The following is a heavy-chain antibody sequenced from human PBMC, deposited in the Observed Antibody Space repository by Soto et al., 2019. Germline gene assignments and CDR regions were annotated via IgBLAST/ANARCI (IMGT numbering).Heavy chain of an antibody. V-gene: IGHV2-5*01. J-gene: IGHJ4*02. CDR1: GFSLSTSGVG. Sequence: SGATLVNPTQTLTLTCTFSGFSLSTSGVGVGWIRQPPGKALEWLALIYWNDDKRYSPSLKSRLTITKDTSKNQVVLTMTNMEPVDTATYYCAHSATYDYGDYGLFDYWGQGTLVTVSS. CDR3: AHSATYDYGDYGLFDY. D-gene: IGHD4-17*01. CDR2: IYWNDDK.